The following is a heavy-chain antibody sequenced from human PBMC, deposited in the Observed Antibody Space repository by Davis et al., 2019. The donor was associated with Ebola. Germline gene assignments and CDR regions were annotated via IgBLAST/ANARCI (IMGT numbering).Heavy chain of an antibody. CDR1: GFTFSSYA. CDR2: ISSSSSYT. V-gene: IGHV3-21*01. Sequence: GGSLRLSCAASGFTFSSYAMSWVRQAPGKGLEWVSAISSSSSYTNYADSVKGRFTISRDNAKNSLYLQMNSLRAEDTAVDYCTSTVTSFDYWGQGTLVTVSS. D-gene: IGHD4-17*01. CDR3: TSTVTSFDY. J-gene: IGHJ4*02.